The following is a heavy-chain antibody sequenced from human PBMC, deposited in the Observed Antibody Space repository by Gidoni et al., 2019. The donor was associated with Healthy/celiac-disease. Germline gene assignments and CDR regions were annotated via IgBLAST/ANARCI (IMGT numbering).Heavy chain of an antibody. CDR2: IKSKTDGGTT. J-gene: IGHJ4*02. CDR1: GFPFSNAW. CDR3: TTDTRWLQNFDY. V-gene: IGHV3-15*01. D-gene: IGHD5-12*01. Sequence: EVQLVESGGGLVKPGGSLRLSWAASGFPFSNAWMSWVRQAPGKGLEWVGRIKSKTDGGTTDYAAPVKGRFTISRDDSKNTLYLQMNSLKTEDTAVYYCTTDTRWLQNFDYWGQGTLVTVSS.